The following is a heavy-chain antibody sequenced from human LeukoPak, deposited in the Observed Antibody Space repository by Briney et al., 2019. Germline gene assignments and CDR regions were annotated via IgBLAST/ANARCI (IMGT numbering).Heavy chain of an antibody. CDR1: GGSISSFY. J-gene: IGHJ4*02. V-gene: IGHV4-4*07. CDR3: ASHSRGSGYFDY. D-gene: IGHD3-10*01. Sequence: PSETLSLTCTVSGGSISSFYWSWIRQPAGKGLEWIGRIYTSGSTDYNPSLKSRVTMSVDTSKNQFSLKLSSVTAADTAVYYCASHSRGSGYFDYWGQGTLVTVSS. CDR2: IYTSGST.